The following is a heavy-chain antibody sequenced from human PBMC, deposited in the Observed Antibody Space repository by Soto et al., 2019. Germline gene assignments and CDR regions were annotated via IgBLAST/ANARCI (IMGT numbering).Heavy chain of an antibody. CDR2: ISYDGSNN. Sequence: GGSLRLSCAASGFTFTNHGMHWVRQAPGKGLEWVAVISYDGSNNYYADSVKGRFTISRDNSKNTLYLQMNSLRAEDTAVYYCARDFGSLGATIDYWGQGTLVTVSS. CDR3: ARDFGSLGATIDY. D-gene: IGHD1-26*01. V-gene: IGHV3-30*03. J-gene: IGHJ4*02. CDR1: GFTFTNHG.